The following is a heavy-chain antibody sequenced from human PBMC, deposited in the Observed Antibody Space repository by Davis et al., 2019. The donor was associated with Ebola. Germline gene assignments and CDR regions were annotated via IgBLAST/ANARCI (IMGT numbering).Heavy chain of an antibody. Sequence: PGGSLRLSCAASKFSFSTYWMSWVRQAPGKGLEWVANIHQGGREKYYVDSVKGRFTISRDNSKNTLYLQMNSLRAEDTAVYFCARGRYNWNDGDAFDVWGQGTMVTVSS. CDR2: IHQGGREK. CDR3: ARGRYNWNDGDAFDV. CDR1: KFSFSTYW. V-gene: IGHV3-7*01. D-gene: IGHD1-1*01. J-gene: IGHJ3*01.